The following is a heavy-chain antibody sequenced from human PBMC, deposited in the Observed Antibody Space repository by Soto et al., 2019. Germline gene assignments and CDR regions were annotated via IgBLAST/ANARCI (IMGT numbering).Heavy chain of an antibody. D-gene: IGHD3-3*01. CDR3: ARGALITIFGVVIFTHLDY. Sequence: GXSVKVSGKASGYTFTCYYMHWVRQAPGQGLEWMGWINPNSGGTNYAQKFQGRVTMTRDTSISTAYMELSRLRSDDTAVYYCARGALITIFGVVIFTHLDYWGQGTLVTVSS. J-gene: IGHJ4*02. V-gene: IGHV1-2*02. CDR1: GYTFTCYY. CDR2: INPNSGGT.